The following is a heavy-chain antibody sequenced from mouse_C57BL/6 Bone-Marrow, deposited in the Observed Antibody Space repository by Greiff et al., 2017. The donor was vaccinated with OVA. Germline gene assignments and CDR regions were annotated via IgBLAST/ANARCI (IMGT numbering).Heavy chain of an antibody. CDR1: GYTFTDYY. CDR3: ARELYYSNLAY. Sequence: VQLQQSGPVLVKPGASVKMSCKASGYTFTDYYMNWVKQSHGKSLEWIGVINPYNGGTSYNQKFKGKATLTVDKSSSTAYMELNSLTSEDSAVYYCARELYYSNLAYWGQGTLVTVSA. CDR2: INPYNGGT. D-gene: IGHD2-5*01. J-gene: IGHJ3*01. V-gene: IGHV1-19*01.